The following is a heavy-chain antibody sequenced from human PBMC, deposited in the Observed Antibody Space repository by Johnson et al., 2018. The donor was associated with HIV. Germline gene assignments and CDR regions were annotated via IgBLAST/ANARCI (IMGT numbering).Heavy chain of an antibody. CDR3: ARGRDSGVAFDI. V-gene: IGHV3-66*01. D-gene: IGHD3-10*01. CDR2: IYSGGST. Sequence: VQLVESGGGVVQPGRSLRLSCAASGFTVSSNYMSWVRQAPGKGLEWVSVIYSGGSTYYADSVKGRFTISRDNAKRSRYLQMNSLRAEDTAVYYCARGRDSGVAFDIWGQGTMVTVSS. CDR1: GFTVSSNY. J-gene: IGHJ3*02.